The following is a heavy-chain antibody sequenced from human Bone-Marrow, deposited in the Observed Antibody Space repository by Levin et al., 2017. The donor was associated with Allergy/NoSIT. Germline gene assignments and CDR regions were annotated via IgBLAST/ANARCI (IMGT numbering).Heavy chain of an antibody. J-gene: IGHJ4*02. Sequence: PGGSLRLSCAASGFLFSEYEMNWVRQAPGKGPEWLSYISSSGQTIDYADSVKGRFTISRDNAKSSLYLQMNSLRAEDTAVYYCGSPVGGYYESSGYIRHWGQGTLVTVSS. V-gene: IGHV3-48*03. D-gene: IGHD3-22*01. CDR2: ISSSGQTI. CDR3: GSPVGGYYESSGYIRH. CDR1: GFLFSEYE.